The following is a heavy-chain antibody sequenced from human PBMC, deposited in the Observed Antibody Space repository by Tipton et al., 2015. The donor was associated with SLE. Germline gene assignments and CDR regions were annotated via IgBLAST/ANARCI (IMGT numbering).Heavy chain of an antibody. CDR1: GDSINSGTYY. J-gene: IGHJ4*02. Sequence: GLVKPSETLSLTCTVSGDSINSGTYYWSWIRQPAGKGLEWIGNIYTSESTNYNPSLKSRVTISVDTSKNQFSLKLTSVTAADTAVYYCAREQWLVLWGYFDYWGQGSLVTVSS. CDR2: IYTSEST. D-gene: IGHD6-19*01. CDR3: AREQWLVLWGYFDY. V-gene: IGHV4-61*02.